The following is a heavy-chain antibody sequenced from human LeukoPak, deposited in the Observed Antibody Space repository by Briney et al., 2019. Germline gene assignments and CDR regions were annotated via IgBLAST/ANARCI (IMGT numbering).Heavy chain of an antibody. D-gene: IGHD3-10*01. V-gene: IGHV3-74*01. CDR1: GFTFRSCW. CDR2: INTGGSTT. CDR3: ARDGTYGSGSYFFDY. Sequence: GGSLRLSYAASGFTFRSCWMHWVRQARGKGLVWVSRINTGGSTTDYADSVKGRFTISRDNAKNTLYLQMNSLRAEDTAVYYCARDGTYGSGSYFFDYWGQGTLVTVSS. J-gene: IGHJ4*02.